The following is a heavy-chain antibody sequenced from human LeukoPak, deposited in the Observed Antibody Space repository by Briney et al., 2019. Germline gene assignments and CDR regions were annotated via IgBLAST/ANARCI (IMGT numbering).Heavy chain of an antibody. V-gene: IGHV4-34*01. Sequence: SETLSLTYAVYGGSFSGYYWSWIRQPPGKGLEWIGEINHSGSTNYNPSLKSRVTISVDTSKNQFSLKLSSVTAADTAVYYYGLRNTYGSGSSYYYYYYMDVWGKGTTVTVSS. J-gene: IGHJ6*03. D-gene: IGHD3-10*01. CDR1: GGSFSGYY. CDR3: GLRNTYGSGSSYYYYYYMDV. CDR2: INHSGST.